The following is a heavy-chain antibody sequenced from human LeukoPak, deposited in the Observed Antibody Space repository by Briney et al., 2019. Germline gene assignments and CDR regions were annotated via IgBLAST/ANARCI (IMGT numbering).Heavy chain of an antibody. CDR1: GYTFTSYD. CDR3: ARNSQWLRVYYYGMDV. J-gene: IGHJ6*02. V-gene: IGHV1-8*01. D-gene: IGHD6-19*01. CDR2: MNPNSGNT. Sequence: ASVKVSCKASGYTFTSYDINWVRQATGQGLEWMGWMNPNSGNTGYAQKFQGRVTMTRNTSISTAYMELSSLRSEDTAVYYCARNSQWLRVYYYGMDVWGQGTTVTVSS.